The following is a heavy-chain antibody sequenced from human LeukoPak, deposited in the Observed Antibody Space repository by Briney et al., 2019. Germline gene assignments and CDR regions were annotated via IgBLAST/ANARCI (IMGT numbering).Heavy chain of an antibody. J-gene: IGHJ6*03. D-gene: IGHD3-22*01. CDR2: INPNSGGT. Sequence: GASLRVSCKASGYTFTGYYMHWVRQAPGQGLEWMAWINPNSGGTNYAQTFQGRVTMTRDTSISTLYMELSRLRSEDTAVYYCARVSSVDWTDCYYYYMDVGSKGTTVTVSS. CDR3: ARVSSVDWTDCYYYYMDV. V-gene: IGHV1-2*02. CDR1: GYTFTGYY.